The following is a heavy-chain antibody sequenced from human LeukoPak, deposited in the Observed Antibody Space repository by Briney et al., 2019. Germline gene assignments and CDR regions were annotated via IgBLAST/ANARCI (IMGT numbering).Heavy chain of an antibody. V-gene: IGHV1-69*05. CDR1: GGTFSSYA. D-gene: IGHD3-22*01. Sequence: SVKVSCKASGGTFSSYAISWVRQAPGQGLEWMGGIIPIFGTANYAQKFQGRVTITTDESTSTAYMELSSLRSEETAVYYCARKSTYYDSSGYYAYWGQGTLVTVSS. CDR3: ARKSTYYDSSGYYAY. J-gene: IGHJ4*02. CDR2: IIPIFGTA.